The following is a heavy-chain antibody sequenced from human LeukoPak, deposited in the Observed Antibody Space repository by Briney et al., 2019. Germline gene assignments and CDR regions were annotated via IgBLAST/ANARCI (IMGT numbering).Heavy chain of an antibody. V-gene: IGHV4-34*01. CDR3: AADSSGYYYLDY. CDR1: GGSFSDYY. Sequence: SETLSLTCAVYGGSFSDYYWSWLRQPPGKGREWIGRIYYSGSTYYNPSLKSRGTISVDTSKNQFSLKVSSVTAADTAVYYCAADSSGYYYLDYWGQGTLVTVSS. CDR2: IYYSGST. J-gene: IGHJ4*02. D-gene: IGHD3-22*01.